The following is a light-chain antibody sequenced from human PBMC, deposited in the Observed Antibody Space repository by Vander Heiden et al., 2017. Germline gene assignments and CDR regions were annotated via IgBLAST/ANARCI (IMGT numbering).Light chain of an antibody. J-gene: IGLJ3*02. V-gene: IGLV2-14*01. CDR3: SSYTSSGPRGV. CDR2: EVS. CDR1: SSDVGGYNY. Sequence: QPALSQPASVAGSPSHSITISCTGTSSDVGGYNYVSWYQQHPGKAPKLMIYEVSTRPSGVSNRFSGSKSGNTASLTISGLQAEDEADYYCSSYTSSGPRGVFGGGTKLTVL.